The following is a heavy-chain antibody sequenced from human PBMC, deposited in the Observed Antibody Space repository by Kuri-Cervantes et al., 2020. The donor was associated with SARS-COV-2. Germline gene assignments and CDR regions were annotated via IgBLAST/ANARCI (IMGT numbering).Heavy chain of an antibody. Sequence: SVKVSCKASGGTFSSYAISWVRQAPGQGLEWMGGIIPIFGTANYAQKFQGRVTITTDESTSTAYMELSSLRSEDTAVYYCAREGCSSTNCYSAWFDPWGQGTLVTVSS. CDR1: GGTFSSYA. CDR2: IIPIFGTA. CDR3: AREGCSSTNCYSAWFDP. J-gene: IGHJ5*02. D-gene: IGHD2-2*01. V-gene: IGHV1-69*05.